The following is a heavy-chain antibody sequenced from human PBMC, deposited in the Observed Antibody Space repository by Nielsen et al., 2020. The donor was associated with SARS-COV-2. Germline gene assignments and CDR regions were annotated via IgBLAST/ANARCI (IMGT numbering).Heavy chain of an antibody. V-gene: IGHV3-30*19. CDR2: IWYDGSNK. J-gene: IGHJ3*02. D-gene: IGHD3-10*01. CDR1: GFTFSSYG. Sequence: GESLKISCAASGFTFSSYGMHWVRQAPGKGLEWVAVIWYDGSNKYYADSVKGRFTISRDNSKNTLYLQMNSLRAEDTAVYYCARDNFIYAFDIWGQGTMVTVSS. CDR3: ARDNFIYAFDI.